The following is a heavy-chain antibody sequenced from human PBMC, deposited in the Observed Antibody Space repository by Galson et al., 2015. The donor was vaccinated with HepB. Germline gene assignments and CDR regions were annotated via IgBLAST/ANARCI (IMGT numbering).Heavy chain of an antibody. CDR2: ISSNGGST. V-gene: IGHV3-64D*06. CDR1: GFTFSSYA. D-gene: IGHD6-13*01. Sequence: SLRLSCAASGFTFSSYAMHWVRQAPGKGLEYVSAISSNGGSTYYADSVKGRFTISRDNSKNTLYLQMSSLRAEDTAVYYCVKATGQISSWYRIPSAYFDYWGQGTLVTVSS. J-gene: IGHJ4*02. CDR3: VKATGQISSWYRIPSAYFDY.